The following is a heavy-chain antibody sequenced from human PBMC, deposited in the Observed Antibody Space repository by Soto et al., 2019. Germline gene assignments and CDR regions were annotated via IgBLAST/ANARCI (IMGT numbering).Heavy chain of an antibody. Sequence: RRLSCAASGFTFSSFSMDWVRQAPGKGLEWVSSISSSGSYISYADSVKGRFTLSRDNAKNSLELQMDSLRAEDTAVYYCVRLTSRASYFDSWGQGAPVTVSS. V-gene: IGHV3-21*01. CDR3: VRLTSRASYFDS. CDR1: GFTFSSFS. D-gene: IGHD2-2*01. J-gene: IGHJ4*02. CDR2: ISSSGSYI.